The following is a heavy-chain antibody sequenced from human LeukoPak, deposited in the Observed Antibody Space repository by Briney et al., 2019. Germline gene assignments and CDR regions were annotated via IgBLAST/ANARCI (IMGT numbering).Heavy chain of an antibody. J-gene: IGHJ4*02. Sequence: PSETLSLTCAVYGGSFSGYYWSWIRQAPGKGLEWIGEINHSGSTDYNPSLKSRVTISGDTSKNQFSLRLSSVTAADTAVYFCARGRYSFGYWGQGTLVTVSS. CDR1: GGSFSGYY. CDR3: ARGRYSFGY. CDR2: INHSGST. V-gene: IGHV4-34*01. D-gene: IGHD5-18*01.